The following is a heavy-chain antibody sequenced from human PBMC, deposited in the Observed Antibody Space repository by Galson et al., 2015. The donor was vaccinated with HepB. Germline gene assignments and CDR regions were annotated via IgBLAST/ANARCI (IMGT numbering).Heavy chain of an antibody. D-gene: IGHD3-3*01. CDR1: GFTFSSYG. CDR2: ISYDGSNK. V-gene: IGHV3-30*18. CDR3: AKGGPYDFWGGYYGGDFDY. Sequence: SLRLSCAASGFTFSSYGMHWVRQAPGKGLEWVAVISYDGSNKYYADSVKGRFTISRDNSKNTLYLQINSLRAEDTAVYYCAKGGPYDFWGGYYGGDFDYWGQGTLVTVSS. J-gene: IGHJ4*02.